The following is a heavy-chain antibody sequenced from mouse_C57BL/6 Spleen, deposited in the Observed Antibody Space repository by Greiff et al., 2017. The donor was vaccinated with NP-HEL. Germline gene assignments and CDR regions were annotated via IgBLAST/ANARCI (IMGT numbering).Heavy chain of an antibody. CDR3: TDYGNYLAWFAY. D-gene: IGHD2-1*01. V-gene: IGHV1-15*01. Sequence: VQLQQSGAELVRPGASVTLSCKASGYTFTDYEMHWVKQTPVHGLEWIGAIDPETGGTAYNQKFKGKAILTADKSSSTAYMELRSLTSEDSAVYYCTDYGNYLAWFAYWGRGTLVTVSA. CDR2: IDPETGGT. J-gene: IGHJ3*01. CDR1: GYTFTDYE.